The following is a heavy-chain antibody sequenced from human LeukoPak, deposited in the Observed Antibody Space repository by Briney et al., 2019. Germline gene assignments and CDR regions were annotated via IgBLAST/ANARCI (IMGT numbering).Heavy chain of an antibody. Sequence: GGSLRLSCAASGFTFSGSAMHWVRQASGKGLEWVGRIRSKANSYATAYAASVKGRFTISRDNSKNTLYLQMGSLTTEDMAVYYCARGSHRRYSSSWYSLWGQGTLVTVSS. CDR2: IRSKANSYAT. D-gene: IGHD6-13*01. V-gene: IGHV3-73*01. J-gene: IGHJ4*02. CDR1: GFTFSGSA. CDR3: ARGSHRRYSSSWYSL.